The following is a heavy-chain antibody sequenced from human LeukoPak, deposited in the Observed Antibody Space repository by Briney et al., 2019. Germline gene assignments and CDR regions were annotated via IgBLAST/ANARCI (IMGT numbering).Heavy chain of an antibody. Sequence: GTLRLSCAASGFTFSNYWMHWVRQAPGKGLVWVSRISSDGRSTEYADSVKGRFTISRDNAKNTLYLQMNSLRVEDTAVYYCARVPPGTYYYGSGSYHYDFWGQGTLVTFSS. D-gene: IGHD3-10*01. J-gene: IGHJ4*02. V-gene: IGHV3-74*01. CDR3: ARVPPGTYYYGSGSYHYDF. CDR1: GFTFSNYW. CDR2: ISSDGRST.